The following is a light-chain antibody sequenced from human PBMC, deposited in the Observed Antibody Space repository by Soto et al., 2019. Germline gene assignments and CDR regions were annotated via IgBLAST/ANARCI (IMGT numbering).Light chain of an antibody. Sequence: QSALTQPPSASGSPGQSVTISCTGTKNDIGVYDFVSWYQHHPGKAPRLIIYEVVQRPSGVPDRFSGSKSGNTASLTVSGLPAADEADYFCMSYAGSKTYVLGSGSKVTVL. J-gene: IGLJ1*01. CDR2: EVV. V-gene: IGLV2-8*01. CDR1: KNDIGVYDF. CDR3: MSYAGSKTYV.